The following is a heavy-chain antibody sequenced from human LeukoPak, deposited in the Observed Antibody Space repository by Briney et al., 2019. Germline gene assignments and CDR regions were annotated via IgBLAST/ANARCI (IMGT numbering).Heavy chain of an antibody. CDR3: ARRRYGEAFNV. V-gene: IGHV3-7*01. J-gene: IGHJ3*01. CDR2: IKQDESEK. D-gene: IGHD3-9*01. Sequence: GGSLRLSCAASGFTFSSYWLSWDRQAPGKGLEWVANIKQDESEKHYVDSVKGRFTISRDNAKNSLYLQMNSLTAEDTAVFYCARRRYGEAFNVWGQGTMVTVSS. CDR1: GFTFSSYW.